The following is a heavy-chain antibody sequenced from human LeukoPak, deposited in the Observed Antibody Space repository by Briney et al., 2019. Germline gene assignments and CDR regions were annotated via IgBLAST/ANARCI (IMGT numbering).Heavy chain of an antibody. J-gene: IGHJ5*02. D-gene: IGHD2-21*01. CDR2: IYYTGDT. CDR3: ATKPVVPASQGHYFDR. Sequence: SETLSLTCSVSGVSVTSHYWSWIRQPPGKGLEWIGNIYYTGDTGYNPSLHSRVTMSMDTSKNQFSLNLSFMTAADTAVYYCATKPVVPASQGHYFDRWGQGTLVTVSS. CDR1: GVSVTSHY. V-gene: IGHV4-59*02.